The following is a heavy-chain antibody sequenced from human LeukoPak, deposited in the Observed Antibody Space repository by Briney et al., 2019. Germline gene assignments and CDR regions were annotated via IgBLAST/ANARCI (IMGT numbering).Heavy chain of an antibody. V-gene: IGHV3-11*01. CDR1: GFSFSDHY. D-gene: IGHD6-25*01. CDR3: ARIAYRSGTWLDP. CDR2: ISNSRTGPPT. J-gene: IGHJ5*02. Sequence: PGGSLRLSCAASGFSFSDHYMTWIRQAPGRGLEWVSHISNSRTGPPTFYSDSVKGRFTISRDNSKNSVYLQMNDLRPEDSAIYYCARIAYRSGTWLDPWGKGALVTVSP.